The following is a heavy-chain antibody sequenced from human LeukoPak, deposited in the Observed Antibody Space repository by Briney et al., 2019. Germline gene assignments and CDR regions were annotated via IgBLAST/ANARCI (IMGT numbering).Heavy chain of an antibody. D-gene: IGHD2-21*02. CDR2: IKQDGGEK. CDR3: ARDSCGGDCYYYYYGMDV. V-gene: IGHV3-7*01. CDR1: GFTFSSYW. Sequence: GGSLRLSCAASGFTFSSYWMSWVRQAPGKGLEWVADIKQDGGEKYYVDSVKGRFTISRDNAKNSLYLQMNSLRAEDTAVYYCARDSCGGDCYYYYYGMDVWGQGTTVTVSS. J-gene: IGHJ6*02.